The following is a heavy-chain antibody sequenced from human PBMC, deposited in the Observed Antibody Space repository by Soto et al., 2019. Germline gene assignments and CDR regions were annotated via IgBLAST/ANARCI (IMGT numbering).Heavy chain of an antibody. CDR1: GDFISSSDHF. Sequence: PSETLSLTCSVSGDFISSSDHFWGWIRQSPERGLEWIGSIYYTGNTYYNPSLKSRVTISVDTSKNHFSLKLRSVTAADTAVFFCARGFGSSWTTFHSWGQGTLVTVS. CDR3: ARGFGSSWTTFHS. J-gene: IGHJ4*02. D-gene: IGHD6-13*01. V-gene: IGHV4-39*02. CDR2: IYYTGNT.